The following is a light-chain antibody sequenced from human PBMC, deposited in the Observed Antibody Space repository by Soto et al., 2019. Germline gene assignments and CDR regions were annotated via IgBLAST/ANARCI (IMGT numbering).Light chain of an antibody. J-gene: IGLJ3*02. CDR1: SIDVGGYNL. Sequence: QSVLTQPASVSGSPGQSITISCTGTSIDVGGYNLVSWFQQHPGKAPKLMISEVNKRPSGVSNRFSGSKSANTASLTISGLRAEDEADYYCCSHVGGSSPQWVFGGGTKLTVL. CDR3: CSHVGGSSPQWV. CDR2: EVN. V-gene: IGLV2-23*02.